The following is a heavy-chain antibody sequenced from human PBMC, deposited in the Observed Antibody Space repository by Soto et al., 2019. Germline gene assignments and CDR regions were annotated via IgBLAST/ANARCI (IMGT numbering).Heavy chain of an antibody. Sequence: QVQLQESGPGLVKPSQTLSLTCTVSGGSISTGGYYWTWIRQHPGKGLEWIGYIYYSGSTYYNPSLKSRVTISVEPSKNQFSLKLSSVTAAYTAVYYCARGLSVTLFDNWGQGTLVTVSS. D-gene: IGHD4-17*01. J-gene: IGHJ4*02. V-gene: IGHV4-31*03. CDR1: GGSISTGGYY. CDR2: IYYSGST. CDR3: ARGLSVTLFDN.